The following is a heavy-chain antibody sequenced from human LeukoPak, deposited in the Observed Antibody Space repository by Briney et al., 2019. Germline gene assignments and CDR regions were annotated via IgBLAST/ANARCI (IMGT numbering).Heavy chain of an antibody. J-gene: IGHJ2*01. CDR3: ASLGEGIQLWPWLDL. D-gene: IGHD5-18*01. Sequence: GGALRLSCAASGFTFSSYSMNWGRQAPGKGVEWVSSISSSSSYIYYADSVKGRFTISRDNAKNSLYLKMNSLRAEATAVYYCASLGEGIQLWPWLDLWGRGTLVTVSS. V-gene: IGHV3-21*03. CDR2: ISSSSSYI. CDR1: GFTFSSYS.